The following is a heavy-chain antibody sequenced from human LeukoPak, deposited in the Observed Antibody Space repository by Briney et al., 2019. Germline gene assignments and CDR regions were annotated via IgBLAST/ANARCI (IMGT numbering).Heavy chain of an antibody. CDR1: GFTFSSYW. V-gene: IGHV3-7*01. CDR3: ARTRVRGAYYFDY. Sequence: GGSLRFSCAASGFTFSSYWMSWVRQAPGKGLEWVANIKQDGSEKYYVDSVKGRFTISRDNAKNSLYLQMNSLRAEDTAVYYCARTRVRGAYYFDYWGQGTLVTVSS. J-gene: IGHJ4*02. CDR2: IKQDGSEK. D-gene: IGHD3-10*01.